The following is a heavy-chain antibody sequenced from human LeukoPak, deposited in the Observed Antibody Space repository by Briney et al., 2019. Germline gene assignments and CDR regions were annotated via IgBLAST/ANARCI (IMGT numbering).Heavy chain of an antibody. CDR2: ISYYGSRK. Sequence: GGSLRLSCAASGFTFSSYGMHWVRPAPGKGLEWVAVISYYGSRKYYADSVKGRFTISRDNSKNTLYLQLNSLRAEDTAVYYCARYFSYDGTGYQDYWGQGTLVTVSS. V-gene: IGHV3-30*03. D-gene: IGHD3-22*01. CDR3: ARYFSYDGTGYQDY. J-gene: IGHJ4*02. CDR1: GFTFSSYG.